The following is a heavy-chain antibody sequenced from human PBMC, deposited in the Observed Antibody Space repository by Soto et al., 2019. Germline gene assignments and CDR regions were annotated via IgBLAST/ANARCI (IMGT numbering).Heavy chain of an antibody. J-gene: IGHJ4*02. CDR1: GFAFSSYG. Sequence: GGSLRLSCAASGFAFSSYGMHWVRQAPGKGLEWVAVIWYDGSNKYYADSVKGRFTISRDNSKNTLYLQMNSLRAEDTAVYYCARDIRDGYNSGFDYWGQGTLVTVSS. D-gene: IGHD5-12*01. CDR2: IWYDGSNK. V-gene: IGHV3-33*01. CDR3: ARDIRDGYNSGFDY.